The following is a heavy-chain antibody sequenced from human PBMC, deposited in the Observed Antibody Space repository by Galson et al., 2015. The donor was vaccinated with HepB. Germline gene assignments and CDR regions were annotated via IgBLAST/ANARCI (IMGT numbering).Heavy chain of an antibody. CDR2: INTNTGNP. J-gene: IGHJ4*02. CDR1: GYTFTSYA. V-gene: IGHV7-4-1*02. CDR3: AKVEGLSYSPFDY. D-gene: IGHD3-10*01. Sequence: SVKVSCKASGYTFTSYAMNWVRQAPGQGLEWMGWINTNTGNPTYAQGFTGRFVFTLDTSVSTAYLQISSLKAEDTAVYYCAKVEGLSYSPFDYWGQGTLVTVSS.